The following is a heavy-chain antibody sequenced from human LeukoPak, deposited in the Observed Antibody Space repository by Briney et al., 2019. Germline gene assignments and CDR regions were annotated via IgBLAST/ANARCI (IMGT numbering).Heavy chain of an antibody. J-gene: IGHJ4*02. CDR1: GFTFSSYG. Sequence: PGGSLRLPCAASGFTFSSYGMHWVRQAPGKGLEWVAVISYDGSNKYYADSVKGRFTISRDNSKNTLYLQMNSLRAEDTAVYYCGSMVREGEDYWGQGTLVTVSS. D-gene: IGHD3-10*01. V-gene: IGHV3-30*03. CDR2: ISYDGSNK. CDR3: GSMVREGEDY.